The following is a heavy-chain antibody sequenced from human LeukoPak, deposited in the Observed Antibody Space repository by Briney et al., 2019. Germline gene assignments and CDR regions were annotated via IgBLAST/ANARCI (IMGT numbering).Heavy chain of an antibody. J-gene: IGHJ2*01. V-gene: IGHV1-18*04. Sequence: GASVTVSCKASGYTFINYGFTWVRQAPGQGLELMGWISGYNGNTNYLQKFQGRVTMTTDTSTNTVYMELRSLSSDDTAVYYCARVSTNSRVGGYDPQWYFDLWGRGTLVTVSS. D-gene: IGHD5-12*01. CDR2: ISGYNGNT. CDR3: ARVSTNSRVGGYDPQWYFDL. CDR1: GYTFINYG.